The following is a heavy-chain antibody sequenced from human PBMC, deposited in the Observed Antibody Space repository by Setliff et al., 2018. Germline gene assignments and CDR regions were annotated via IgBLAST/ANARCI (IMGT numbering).Heavy chain of an antibody. CDR3: ARGGGYNSVSYQGGYYYMDV. V-gene: IGHV4-4*02. CDR1: GVSINSLNW. CDR2: INHSGST. Sequence: SETLSLTCAVSGVSINSLNWWTWVRQSPGKGLEWIGKINHSGSTILNPSLKGRVTMSVYTSKSQFSLTLTSVTAADTAVYYCARGGGYNSVSYQGGYYYMDVWGTGTTVTVSS. D-gene: IGHD6-19*01. J-gene: IGHJ6*03.